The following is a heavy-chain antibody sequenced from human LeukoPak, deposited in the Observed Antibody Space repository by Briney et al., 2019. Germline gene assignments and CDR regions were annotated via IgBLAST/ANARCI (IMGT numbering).Heavy chain of an antibody. CDR1: GFTVSSNY. V-gene: IGHV3-66*01. D-gene: IGHD4-17*01. CDR3: ARVDYGDYTNKDDAFDI. CDR2: IYSGGST. J-gene: IGHJ3*02. Sequence: PGGSLRLSCAASGFTVSSNYMSWVRQAPGKGLEWVSVIYSGGSTYYADSVKGGFTISRDNSKNTLYLQMNSLRAEDTAVYYCARVDYGDYTNKDDAFDIWGQGTMVTVSS.